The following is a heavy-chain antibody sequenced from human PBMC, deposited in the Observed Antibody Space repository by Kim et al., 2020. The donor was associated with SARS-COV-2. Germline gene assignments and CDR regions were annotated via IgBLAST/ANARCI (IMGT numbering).Heavy chain of an antibody. J-gene: IGHJ4*02. D-gene: IGHD2-2*01. CDR3: AREHQPVGWRAFDY. CDR2: IIPIFGTA. Sequence: SVKVSCKASGGTFSSYAISWVRQAPGQGLEWMGGIIPIFGTANYAQKFQGRVTITADESTSTAYMELSSLRSEDTAVYYCAREHQPVGWRAFDYWGQGTLVTVSS. CDR1: GGTFSSYA. V-gene: IGHV1-69*13.